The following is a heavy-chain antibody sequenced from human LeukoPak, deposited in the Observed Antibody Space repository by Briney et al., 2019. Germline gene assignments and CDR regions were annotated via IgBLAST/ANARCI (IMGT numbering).Heavy chain of an antibody. V-gene: IGHV4-34*01. CDR1: GGSFSGYY. D-gene: IGHD6-6*01. Sequence: SETLSLTCAVYGGSFSGYYWSWIRQPPGKGLEWIGEISHSGSTNYNPSLKSRVTISVDTSKNQSSLKLSSVTAADTAVYYCARDGSSSESYWGQGTLVTVSS. CDR2: ISHSGST. CDR3: ARDGSSSESY. J-gene: IGHJ4*02.